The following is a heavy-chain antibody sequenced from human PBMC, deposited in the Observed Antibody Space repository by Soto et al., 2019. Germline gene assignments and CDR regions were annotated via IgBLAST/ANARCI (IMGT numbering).Heavy chain of an antibody. J-gene: IGHJ6*02. V-gene: IGHV3-13*05. Sequence: GGPLRLCCAASGLRISTYDMHLVRQVSGKGLEWVSAIGSADGPYYLDSVKGRFTISRENAKNSLYLQMNSLRAGDTAVYYCARAYSGRLPRRADYYYAMDGWGLGTTVTVS. D-gene: IGHD2-15*01. CDR3: ARAYSGRLPRRADYYYAMDG. CDR2: IGSADGP. CDR1: GLRISTYD.